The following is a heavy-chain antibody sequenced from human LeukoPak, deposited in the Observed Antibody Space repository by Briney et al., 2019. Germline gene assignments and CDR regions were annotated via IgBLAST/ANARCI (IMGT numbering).Heavy chain of an antibody. CDR3: TRAAKDRYYYYYMDV. CDR2: IRYDGSNK. Sequence: PGGSLRLSCAASGFTFSSYGMHWVRQAPGKGLEWVAFIRYDGSNKYYADSVKGRFTISRDNSKNTLYLQMNSLRAEDTAVYYCTRAAKDRYYYYYMDVWGKGTTVTVSS. CDR1: GFTFSSYG. J-gene: IGHJ6*03. D-gene: IGHD4/OR15-4a*01. V-gene: IGHV3-30*02.